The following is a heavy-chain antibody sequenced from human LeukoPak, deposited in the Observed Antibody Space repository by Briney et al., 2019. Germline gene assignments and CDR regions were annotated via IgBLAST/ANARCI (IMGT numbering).Heavy chain of an antibody. V-gene: IGHV3-30*04. J-gene: IGHJ5*02. CDR3: AREERVGATYNLDA. CDR2: ITYDGKVQ. D-gene: IGHD1-26*01. CDR1: GFAFRTYS. Sequence: GRSLNLTCAVSGFAFRTYSKHWIRQAPGKGLEWLAVITYDGKVQHYTDSVKGRFTVSRDNSKKTLYLQMISLRPEDTAFYYCAREERVGATYNLDAWGRGTLVTDCS.